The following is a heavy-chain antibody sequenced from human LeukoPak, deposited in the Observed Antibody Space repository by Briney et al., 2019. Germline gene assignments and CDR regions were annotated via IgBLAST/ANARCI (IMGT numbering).Heavy chain of an antibody. CDR3: TRSSSFDY. CDR2: INGDGSST. D-gene: IGHD6-13*01. CDR1: GFTFSTYW. V-gene: IGHV3-74*01. Sequence: GGSLRLSCAASGFTFSTYWMHWVRQAPGKGLVWVSRINGDGSSTIYADSVKGRFTISRDTAKNTLYLQMNSLRAEDTAMYYCTRSSSFDYRGQGTLVTVSS. J-gene: IGHJ4*02.